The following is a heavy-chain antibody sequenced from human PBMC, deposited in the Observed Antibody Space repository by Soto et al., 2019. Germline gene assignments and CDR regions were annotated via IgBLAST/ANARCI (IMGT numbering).Heavy chain of an antibody. V-gene: IGHV4-34*01. J-gene: IGHJ4*02. D-gene: IGHD5-12*01. Sequence: QVQLQQWGAGLLKPSETLSLTCAVYGGSFSGYYWSWIRQPPGKGLEWIGEINHSGSTNYNPYLKSRVTIAVDTSKTEVSLKLSSVTAADTAVYYCARDGYNYHKLNYFDYWGQGTLVTVSS. CDR2: INHSGST. CDR3: ARDGYNYHKLNYFDY. CDR1: GGSFSGYY.